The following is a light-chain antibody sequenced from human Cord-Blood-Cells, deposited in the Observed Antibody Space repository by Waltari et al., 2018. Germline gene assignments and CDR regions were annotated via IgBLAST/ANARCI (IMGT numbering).Light chain of an antibody. CDR1: SSDVGGYNY. J-gene: IGLJ3*02. V-gene: IGLV2-14*01. CDR2: DVN. CDR3: SSYTSSSTV. Sequence: SLLTQPASVSGSPRQSITISCTGTSSDVGGYNYVSWYQQHQGKAPKLLIYDVNNRPSGVSNRFSVSKSGNTASLTISGLQAEDEADYYCSSYTSSSTVFGGGTKLTVL.